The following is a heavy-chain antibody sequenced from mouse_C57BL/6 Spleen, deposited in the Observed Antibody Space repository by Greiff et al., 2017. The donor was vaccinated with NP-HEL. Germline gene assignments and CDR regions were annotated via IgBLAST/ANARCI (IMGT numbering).Heavy chain of an antibody. D-gene: IGHD3-2*02. J-gene: IGHJ2*01. CDR1: GYTFTEYT. CDR3: ARHEGGWLFDY. V-gene: IGHV1-62-2*01. Sequence: VKLQQSGAELVKPGASVKLSCTASGYTFTEYTIYWVKQRSGQGLEWIGWFYPGSGSIKYNEKFKDKATLTADKSSSTVYMELSRLTSEDASVYFCARHEGGWLFDYWGQGTTLTVSS. CDR2: FYPGSGSI.